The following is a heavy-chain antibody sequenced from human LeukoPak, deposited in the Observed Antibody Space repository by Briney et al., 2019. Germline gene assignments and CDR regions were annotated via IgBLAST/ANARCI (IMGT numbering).Heavy chain of an antibody. CDR1: GGSVSSGSYY. J-gene: IGHJ4*02. CDR3: AGGGYRDY. CDR2: IYYSGST. V-gene: IGHV4-61*01. D-gene: IGHD5-18*01. Sequence: SETLSLTCTVSGGSVSSGSYYWSWIRQPPGKGLEWIGYIYYSGSTNYNPSLKSRVTISVDTSKNQFSLKLSSVTAADTAVYYCAGGGYRDYWGQGTLVVVSA.